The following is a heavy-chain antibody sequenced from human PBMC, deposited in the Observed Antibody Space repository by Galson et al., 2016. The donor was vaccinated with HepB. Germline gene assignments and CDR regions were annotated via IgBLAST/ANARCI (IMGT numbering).Heavy chain of an antibody. CDR1: GFSFNDRA. D-gene: IGHD3-22*01. J-gene: IGHJ4*02. CDR3: ANVSPYYYDKSGYY. CDR2: VTGTGEST. Sequence: SLRLSCATSGFSFNDRAMSWVRQAPGRGLEWVSGVTGTGESTYYTDSVKGRFTISRDNSKNTLYLQKNSLRAEDTDIYYCANVSPYYYDKSGYYWGQGTLVTVSS. V-gene: IGHV3-23*01.